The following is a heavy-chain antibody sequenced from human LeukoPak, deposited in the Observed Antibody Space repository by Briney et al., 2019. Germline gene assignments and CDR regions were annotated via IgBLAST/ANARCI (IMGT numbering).Heavy chain of an antibody. CDR3: ARGLYSSGWAD. CDR1: GFTFSSYG. D-gene: IGHD6-19*01. Sequence: PGRSLRLSCAASGFTFSSYGMHWVRQPPGKGLEWIGEIYHSGSTNYNPSLKSRVTISVDKSKNQFSLKLSSVTAADTAVYYCARGLYSSGWADWGQGTLVTVSS. CDR2: IYHSGST. J-gene: IGHJ4*02. V-gene: IGHV4-4*02.